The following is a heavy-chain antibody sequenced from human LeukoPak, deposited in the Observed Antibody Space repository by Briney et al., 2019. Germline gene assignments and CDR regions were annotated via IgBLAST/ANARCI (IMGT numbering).Heavy chain of an antibody. CDR3: AGNSYGSPTTYYYGMDV. D-gene: IGHD5-18*01. V-gene: IGHV7-4-1*02. CDR2: INTNTGNP. Sequence: GASVKVSCTASGYTFTSYAMNWVRQAPGQGLEWMGWINTNTGNPTYAQGFTGRFVFSLDTSVSTAYLQISSLKAEDTAVYYCAGNSYGSPTTYYYGMDVWGQGTTVTVSS. J-gene: IGHJ6*02. CDR1: GYTFTSYA.